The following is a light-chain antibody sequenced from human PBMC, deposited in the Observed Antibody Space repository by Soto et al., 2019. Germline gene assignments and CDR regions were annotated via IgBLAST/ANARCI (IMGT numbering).Light chain of an antibody. V-gene: IGKV2-30*01. CDR2: NVS. CDR1: RSLAYIDGNTY. Sequence: DVLMTQSPLSLPVTLGQPASISCWSSRSLAYIDGNTYLNWFQQRPGQSPRRLIYNVSNRDSGVAAIFSGSGSGTPFSLKIRRVEAEDVAVYSFMPGTHMPPDSFGQGTKLEI. J-gene: IGKJ2*01. CDR3: MPGTHMPPDS.